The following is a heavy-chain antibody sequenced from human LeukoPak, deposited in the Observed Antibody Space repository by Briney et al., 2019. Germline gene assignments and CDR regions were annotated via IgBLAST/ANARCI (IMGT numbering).Heavy chain of an antibody. CDR3: ARGIEGYYGSGSPLQHNYGMDV. CDR1: GFIVSSDY. Sequence: PGGSLRLSCAASGFIVSSDYMSWVRQAPGKGLEWVSVIFSDDNTYYADSVKGRFTISTDNSKNMVYLQMNSLRVDDTAVYYCARGIEGYYGSGSPLQHNYGMDVWGQGTTVTVSS. V-gene: IGHV3-66*01. D-gene: IGHD3-10*01. CDR2: IFSDDNT. J-gene: IGHJ6*02.